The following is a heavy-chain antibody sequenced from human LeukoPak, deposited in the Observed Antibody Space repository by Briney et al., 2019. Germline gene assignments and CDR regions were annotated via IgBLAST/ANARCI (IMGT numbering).Heavy chain of an antibody. CDR3: AGDTHSSSWYDH. D-gene: IGHD6-13*01. CDR1: GFTVSSIY. V-gene: IGHV3-53*01. J-gene: IGHJ5*02. CDR2: IYSDGNT. Sequence: PGGSLRLSCAVSGFTVSSIYMGWVRQAPGKGLEWVSSIYSDGNTYYADSVKGRFTISRDSSRNTLYLQMNSLRVEDSAVYYCAGDTHSSSWYDHWGQGTLVTVSS.